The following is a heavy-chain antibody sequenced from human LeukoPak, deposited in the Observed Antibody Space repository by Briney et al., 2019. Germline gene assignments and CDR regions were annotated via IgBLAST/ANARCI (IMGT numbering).Heavy chain of an antibody. CDR2: INHSGST. V-gene: IGHV4-34*01. Sequence: PSEALSLTCAVYGGSFSGYYWSWIRQPPGKGLEWIGGINHSGSTNYNPSLKSRVTISVDTSKNQFSLKLSSVTAADTAVYYCARGSDVDIVATTEEFDYWGQGTLVTVSS. J-gene: IGHJ4*02. D-gene: IGHD5-12*01. CDR1: GGSFSGYY. CDR3: ARGSDVDIVATTEEFDY.